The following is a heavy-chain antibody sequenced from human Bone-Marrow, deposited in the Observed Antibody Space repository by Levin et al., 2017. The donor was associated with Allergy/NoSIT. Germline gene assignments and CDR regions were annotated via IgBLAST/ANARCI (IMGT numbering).Heavy chain of an antibody. CDR2: HYSGGSA. CDR3: ATCSHLGSTYYFGLDV. Sequence: QSGGSLRLSCESSGFTASSQYMSWVRQAPGKGLEWVSTHYSGGSAYYADSVRGRFTISKDTSKNTLYLQMTDMRVEDTATYYCATCSHLGSTYYFGLDVWGQGTTITVSS. V-gene: IGHV3-66*01. D-gene: IGHD2-15*01. CDR1: GFTASSQY. J-gene: IGHJ6*02.